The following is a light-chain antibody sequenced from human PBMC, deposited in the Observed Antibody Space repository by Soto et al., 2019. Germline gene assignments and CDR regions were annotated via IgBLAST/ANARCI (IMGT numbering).Light chain of an antibody. CDR2: AAS. Sequence: DIQMTQSPSSLSASVGDRVTITCRASQSIYSSLNWYHQKPGKAPKLLIYAASNLQSGVPSRFSGSGSGTDFTLSISSLLPEDYATYYCQQIYSAPYTFGQGTMLEI. CDR1: QSIYSS. CDR3: QQIYSAPYT. J-gene: IGKJ2*01. V-gene: IGKV1-39*01.